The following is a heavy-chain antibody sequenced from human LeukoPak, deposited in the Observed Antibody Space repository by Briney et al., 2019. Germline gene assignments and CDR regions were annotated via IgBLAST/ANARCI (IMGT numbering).Heavy chain of an antibody. CDR2: ISSSSSYI. D-gene: IGHD3-10*01. V-gene: IGHV3-21*01. CDR1: GFTFNSYG. Sequence: GGSLRLSCAASGFTFNSYGMSWVRQAPGKGLEWVSSISSSSSYIYYADSVKGRFTISRDNAKNSLYLQMNSLRAEDTAMYYCARPYYYPSGSHPFWGQGTLVTVSS. J-gene: IGHJ4*02. CDR3: ARPYYYPSGSHPF.